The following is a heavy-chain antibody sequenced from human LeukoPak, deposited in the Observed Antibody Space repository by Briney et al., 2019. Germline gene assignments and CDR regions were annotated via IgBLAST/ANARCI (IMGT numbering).Heavy chain of an antibody. CDR1: GGTFSSSA. V-gene: IGHV1-69*04. Sequence: SVKVSCKTSGGTFSSSAITWVRQAPGQGLECMGRVIPVLNITSYAQKFQGRVTITADTSTSTVYMELSSLRSEETAVYYCARDQGLTAPPPYGLDVWGQGTTVIVSS. D-gene: IGHD4/OR15-4a*01. CDR2: VIPVLNIT. CDR3: ARDQGLTAPPPYGLDV. J-gene: IGHJ6*02.